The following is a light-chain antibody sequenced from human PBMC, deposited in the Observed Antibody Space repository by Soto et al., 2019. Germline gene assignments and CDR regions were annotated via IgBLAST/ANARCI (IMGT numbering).Light chain of an antibody. Sequence: EIVLTQSPGTLSLSPGERVTLSCRASQSVTSSNLAWYQQKPGQAPSLPISGASTRATGIPDRFIGSGSGTDFTLAISRLEPEDFAVYYCQQYDTSPLTFGGGTKVEI. CDR3: QQYDTSPLT. J-gene: IGKJ4*01. CDR1: QSVTSSN. V-gene: IGKV3-20*01. CDR2: GAS.